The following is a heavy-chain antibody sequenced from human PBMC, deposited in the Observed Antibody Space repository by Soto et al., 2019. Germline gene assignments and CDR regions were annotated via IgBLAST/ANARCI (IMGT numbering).Heavy chain of an antibody. CDR3: ARGGGGYCSSTSCQYYYYYGMDV. Sequence: PGGSLRLSCAVSGFIFSNYWMSWVRQAPRKGLEWVANIKNDGSEVYSVDSVKGRFTISRDNSKNTLYLQMNSLRAEDTAVYYCARGGGGYCSSTSCQYYYYYGMDVWGQGTTVTVS. V-gene: IGHV3-7*01. D-gene: IGHD2-2*01. CDR1: GFIFSNYW. CDR2: IKNDGSEV. J-gene: IGHJ6*02.